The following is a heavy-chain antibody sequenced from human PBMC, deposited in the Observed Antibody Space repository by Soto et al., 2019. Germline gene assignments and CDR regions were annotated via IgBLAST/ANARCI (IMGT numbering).Heavy chain of an antibody. CDR2: ISYDGSNK. CDR1: GFTFSSYG. Sequence: QVQLVESGGGVVQPGRSLRLSCAASGFTFSSYGMHWVRQAPGKGLEWVAVISYDGSNKYYADSVKGRFTISRDNSKNTQYLQMNSIRAEETAVYYCAKDRGSWPSDYWGEGSLV. D-gene: IGHD3-10*01. V-gene: IGHV3-30*18. CDR3: AKDRGSWPSDY. J-gene: IGHJ4*02.